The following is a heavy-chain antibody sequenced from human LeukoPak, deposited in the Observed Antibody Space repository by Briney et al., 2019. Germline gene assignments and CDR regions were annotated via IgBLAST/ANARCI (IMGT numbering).Heavy chain of an antibody. CDR2: IVVGSGNT. Sequence: ASVKVSCKASGFTFTSSAMQWVRQARGQRLEWIGWIVVGSGNTNYAQKFQERVTMTRNTSISTAYMELSSLRSEDTAVYYCARLYYYGSGPDDAFDIWGQGTMVTVSS. D-gene: IGHD3-10*01. J-gene: IGHJ3*02. CDR1: GFTFTSSA. V-gene: IGHV1-58*02. CDR3: ARLYYYGSGPDDAFDI.